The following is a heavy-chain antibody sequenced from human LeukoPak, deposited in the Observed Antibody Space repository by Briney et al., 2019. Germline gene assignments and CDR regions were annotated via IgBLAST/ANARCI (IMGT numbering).Heavy chain of an antibody. CDR3: AKEYGGWYYFDY. Sequence: GGSLLLSCAASGFTFNSYAMSWVRQAPGKGLEWVSAISGSGGSTYYADSVKGRFTISRDNSKNTLYLQMSSLRAEDTAVYYCAKEYGGWYYFDYWGQGTLVTVSS. CDR1: GFTFNSYA. V-gene: IGHV3-23*01. CDR2: ISGSGGST. D-gene: IGHD6-19*01. J-gene: IGHJ4*02.